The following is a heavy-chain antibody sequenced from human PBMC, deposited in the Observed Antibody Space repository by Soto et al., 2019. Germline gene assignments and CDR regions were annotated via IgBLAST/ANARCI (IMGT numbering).Heavy chain of an antibody. V-gene: IGHV4-59*01. D-gene: IGHD6-19*01. CDR2: IHNSGST. CDR3: ARGEKGLALDH. CDR1: GGAIGGYY. J-gene: IGHJ4*02. Sequence: PSETLSLTCSLSGGAIGGYYWSWIRHPPGKGLEWIGYIHNSGSTNYNPSLKSRVTISADTSKNQFSLKVTSMTAADTAVYYCARGEKGLALDHWGWESLVTVSS.